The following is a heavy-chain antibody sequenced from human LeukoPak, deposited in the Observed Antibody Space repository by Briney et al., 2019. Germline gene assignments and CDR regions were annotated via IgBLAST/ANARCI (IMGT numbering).Heavy chain of an antibody. V-gene: IGHV3-23*01. CDR1: GFTFSRHA. J-gene: IGHJ6*03. CDR3: ANHRSRIAAVPYYYCYMDV. D-gene: IGHD6-25*01. CDR2: NSGSGTAT. Sequence: PGGSLRLSCAASGFTFSRHAMSWVRQAPGKGLEWVSLNSGSGTATYYADSVKGRFTISRDNSKNTLFLQMDSLRAEDTAVYYCANHRSRIAAVPYYYCYMDVWGKGTTVTVSS.